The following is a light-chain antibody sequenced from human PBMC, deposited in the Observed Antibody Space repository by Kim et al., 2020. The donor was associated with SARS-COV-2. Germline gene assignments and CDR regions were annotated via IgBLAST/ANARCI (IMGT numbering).Light chain of an antibody. CDR1: KLGDKY. J-gene: IGLJ3*02. V-gene: IGLV3-1*01. Sequence: VSQGQTASITCSGDKLGDKYACWYQQKPGQSPVLVIYQDSKRPSGIPERFSGSNSGNTATLTISGTQAMDEADYYCQAWDSSLAEVFGGGTQLTVL. CDR3: QAWDSSLAEV. CDR2: QDS.